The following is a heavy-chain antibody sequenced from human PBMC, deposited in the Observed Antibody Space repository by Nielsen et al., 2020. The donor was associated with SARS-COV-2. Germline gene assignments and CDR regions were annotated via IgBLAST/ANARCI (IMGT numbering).Heavy chain of an antibody. Sequence: SETLSLTCTVSGGSISSYYWSWIRQPPGKGLEWIGYIYYSGSTNYNPSLKSRVTISVDTSKNQFSLKLSSVTAADTAVYYCARGESSRSSFGDGMDVWGQGTTVTVSS. D-gene: IGHD6-13*01. CDR3: ARGESSRSSFGDGMDV. CDR1: GGSISSYY. V-gene: IGHV4-59*12. CDR2: IYYSGST. J-gene: IGHJ6*02.